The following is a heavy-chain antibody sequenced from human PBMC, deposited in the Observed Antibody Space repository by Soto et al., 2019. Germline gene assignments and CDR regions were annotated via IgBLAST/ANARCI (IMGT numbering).Heavy chain of an antibody. CDR3: ARTQVVPADYYYYYGMDV. D-gene: IGHD2-2*01. CDR1: GGTFSSYA. CDR2: IIPIFGTA. Sequence: SVKVSCKASGGTFSSYAISWVRQAPGQGLEWMGGIIPIFGTANYAQKFQGRVTITADESTSTAYMELSSLRSEDTAVYYCARTQVVPADYYYYYGMDVWGQGTTVTVSS. V-gene: IGHV1-69*13. J-gene: IGHJ6*02.